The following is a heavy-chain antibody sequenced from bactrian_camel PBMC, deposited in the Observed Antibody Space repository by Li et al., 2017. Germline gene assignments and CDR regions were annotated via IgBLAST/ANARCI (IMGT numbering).Heavy chain of an antibody. J-gene: IGHJ4*01. D-gene: IGHD6*01. V-gene: IGHV3S1*01. Sequence: HVQLVESGGGSVQAGGSLTLSCESSKYTGSMNCMGWFRQAPGKEREGVASIYTGGEQKYYADSVKGRFTISRDKARDLVYLQMNNLKPGDTGMYYCATDQLYGGSCRDALDFAYRGQGTQVTVS. CDR2: IYTGGEQK. CDR1: KYTGSMNC. CDR3: ATDQLYGGSCRDALDFAY.